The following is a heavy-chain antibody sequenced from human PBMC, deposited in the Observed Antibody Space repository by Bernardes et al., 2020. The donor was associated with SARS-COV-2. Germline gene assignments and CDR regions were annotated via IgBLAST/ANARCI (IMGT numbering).Heavy chain of an antibody. CDR3: AKDHSSSWYYYYGMDV. D-gene: IGHD6-13*01. Sequence: GGSLRLSCAASGFTFSSYALSWVRQAPGKGLEWVSGISGSGGATHYADSVEGRFTISRDNSKNTLYLQMNSLRAEDTAVYYCAKDHSSSWYYYYGMDVWGQGTTVTVSS. J-gene: IGHJ6*02. V-gene: IGHV3-23*01. CDR1: GFTFSSYA. CDR2: ISGSGGAT.